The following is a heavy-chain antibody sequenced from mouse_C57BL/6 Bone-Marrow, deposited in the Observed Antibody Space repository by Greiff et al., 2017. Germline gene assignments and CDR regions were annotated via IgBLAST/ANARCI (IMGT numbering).Heavy chain of an antibody. Sequence: EVQLQQSGAELVRPGASVKLSCTASGFNIKDDYMHWVKQRPEQGLEWIGWSDPENGDTEYASKFQGKATITADTSSNTAYLQLSSLTSEDTAVYYWTFLRGWFAYWGQGTLVTVSA. V-gene: IGHV14-4*01. CDR2: SDPENGDT. CDR1: GFNIKDDY. CDR3: TFLRGWFAY. D-gene: IGHD1-1*01. J-gene: IGHJ3*01.